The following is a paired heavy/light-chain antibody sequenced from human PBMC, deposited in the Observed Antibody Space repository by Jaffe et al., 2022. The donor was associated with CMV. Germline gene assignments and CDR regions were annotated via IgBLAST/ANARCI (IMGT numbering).Heavy chain of an antibody. CDR3: ARAQTADSSYYYGMDV. Sequence: QVQLVQSGAEVKKPGASVKVSCKASGYTFTSYAINWVRQAPGQGLEWMGWISAYNGNTNYAQKLQGRVTMTTDTSTSTAYMELRSLRSDDTAVYYCARAQTADSSYYYGMDVWGQGTTVTVSS. V-gene: IGHV1-18*01. CDR1: GYTFTSYA. CDR2: ISAYNGNT. J-gene: IGHJ6*02. D-gene: IGHD2-21*02.
Light chain of an antibody. J-gene: IGKJ4*01. CDR1: QSISSW. CDR3: QQCNSFLLT. V-gene: IGKV1-5*03. Sequence: DIQMTQSPSTLSASVGDRVTITCRASQSISSWLAWYQQKPGKAPKLLIYKASSLESGVPSRFSGSGSGTEFTLTISTLQPDDFATYYCQQCNSFLLTFGGGTKVEIK. CDR2: KAS.